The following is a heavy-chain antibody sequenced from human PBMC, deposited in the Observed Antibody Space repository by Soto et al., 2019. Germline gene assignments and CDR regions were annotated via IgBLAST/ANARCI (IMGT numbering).Heavy chain of an antibody. CDR3: ARARDIVVVPAAINPYYYYYGMDV. D-gene: IGHD2-2*02. CDR2: INPSGGST. V-gene: IGHV1-46*01. CDR1: GYTFTSYY. J-gene: IGHJ6*02. Sequence: QVQLVQSGAEVKKPGASVKVSCKASGYTFTSYYMHWVRQAPGQGLEWMGIINPSGGSTSYAQKSQGRVTMTRDTSTSTVYMELSSLRSEDTAVYYCARARDIVVVPAAINPYYYYYGMDVWGQGTTVTVSS.